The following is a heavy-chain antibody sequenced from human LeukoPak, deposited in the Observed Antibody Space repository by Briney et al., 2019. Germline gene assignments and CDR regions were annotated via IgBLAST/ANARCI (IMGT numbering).Heavy chain of an antibody. CDR3: ARGSDWGPRSAFDI. J-gene: IGHJ3*02. Sequence: GMSVRLSCAASGFTFSRYGMHWVRQAPGKGMEWVAVIWYDGSNKYYADSVKGRFTISRDNSKNTLYLQMNSLRAEDMAVYYCARGSDWGPRSAFDIWGQGTMVTVSS. V-gene: IGHV3-33*01. CDR1: GFTFSRYG. CDR2: IWYDGSNK. D-gene: IGHD7-27*01.